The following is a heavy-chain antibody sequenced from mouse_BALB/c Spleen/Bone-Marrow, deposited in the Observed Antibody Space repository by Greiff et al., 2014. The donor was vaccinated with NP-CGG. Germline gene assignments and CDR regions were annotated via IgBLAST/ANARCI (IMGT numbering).Heavy chain of an antibody. CDR2: INPGSGGT. D-gene: IGHD2-13*01. CDR3: ARRDYSFAY. CDR1: GYAFTNYL. V-gene: IGHV1-54*01. Sequence: QVHVKQSGAELVRPGTSVKVSCKASGYAFTNYLIEWVKQRPGQGLEWIGVINPGSGGTNYNEKFKGRATLTADKSSSTAYMQLSSLTSDDSAVYFCARRDYSFAYWGQGTLVTVSA. J-gene: IGHJ3*01.